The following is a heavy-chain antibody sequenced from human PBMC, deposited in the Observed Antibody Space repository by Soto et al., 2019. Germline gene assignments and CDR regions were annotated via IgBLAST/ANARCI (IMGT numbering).Heavy chain of an antibody. CDR3: ALGGGSDCLGYFNP. CDR1: GYLFTTYA. V-gene: IGHV1-3*01. D-gene: IGHD3-10*01. Sequence: ASVKVSCKASGYLFTTYAIHWVRQAPGQTPEWMGWINAGNGNTKFTEKFHRRVTITTDRSASTAYMELASLSSEDTAVYYCALGGGSDCLGYFNPMDQGNLSVVST. J-gene: IGHJ5*02. CDR2: INAGNGNT.